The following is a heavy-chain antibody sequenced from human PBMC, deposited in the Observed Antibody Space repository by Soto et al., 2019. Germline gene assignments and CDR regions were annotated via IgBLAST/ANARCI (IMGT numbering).Heavy chain of an antibody. J-gene: IGHJ3*02. CDR1: GYTFTSYA. Sequence: ASVKVSCKASGYTFTSYAMHWVRQAPGQRLEWMGCINAGNGNTKYSQKFQGRVTITRDTSASTAYMELSSLRSEDTAVYYCARGSSGWYYAFDIWGQGTMVSVSS. V-gene: IGHV1-3*01. CDR3: ARGSSGWYYAFDI. D-gene: IGHD6-19*01. CDR2: INAGNGNT.